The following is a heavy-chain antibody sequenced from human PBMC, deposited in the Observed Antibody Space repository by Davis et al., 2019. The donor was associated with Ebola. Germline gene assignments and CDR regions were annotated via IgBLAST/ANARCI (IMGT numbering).Heavy chain of an antibody. CDR2: ISSSSSYT. J-gene: IGHJ4*02. V-gene: IGHV3-11*06. D-gene: IGHD1-26*01. Sequence: GGSLRLSCAASGFTFSDYYMSWIRQAPGKGLEWVSYISSSSSYTNYADSVKGRFTISRDNAKNSLYLQMNSLRAEDTAVYYCARVGYSGSLIDYWGQGTLVTVSS. CDR1: GFTFSDYY. CDR3: ARVGYSGSLIDY.